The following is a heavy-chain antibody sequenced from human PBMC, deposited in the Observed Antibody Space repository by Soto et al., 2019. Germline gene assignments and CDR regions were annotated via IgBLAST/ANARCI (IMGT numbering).Heavy chain of an antibody. CDR2: ISSSSSYI. V-gene: IGHV3-21*01. CDR3: ARDWGSGWYIDY. J-gene: IGHJ4*02. D-gene: IGHD6-19*01. Sequence: EVPLVESGGGLVKPGGSLRLSCAASGFTFSSYSMNWVRQAPGKGLEWVSSISSSSSYIYYADSVKGRFTISRDNAKNSLYLQMNSLRAEDTAVYYCARDWGSGWYIDYWGQGTLVTVSS. CDR1: GFTFSSYS.